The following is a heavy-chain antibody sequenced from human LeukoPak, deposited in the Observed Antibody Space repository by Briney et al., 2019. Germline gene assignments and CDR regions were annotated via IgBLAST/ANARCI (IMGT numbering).Heavy chain of an antibody. CDR2: IYYSGSI. J-gene: IGHJ6*03. V-gene: IGHV4-39*07. CDR1: GGSISRSRDY. Sequence: SETLSLTCNVSGGSISRSRDYWGWIRQPPGKGLEWIGYIYYSGSIYYNPSLKSRVTISVDTSKNQFSLQLSSVTAADTAVYYCARSQRYYYMDVWGKGTTVTVSS. CDR3: ARSQRYYYMDV.